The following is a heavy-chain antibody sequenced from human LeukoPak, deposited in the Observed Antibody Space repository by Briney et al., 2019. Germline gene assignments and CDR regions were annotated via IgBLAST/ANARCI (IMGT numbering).Heavy chain of an antibody. Sequence: KLGESLKISCKGSEYSFATYWIGWVRQMPGQGLEWMGIIFPGDSDTRYSPSFQGQVTISADKSISTAYLQWSSLKASDTAIYYCASEYCSGGNCYFDYWDQGTLVTVSS. D-gene: IGHD2-15*01. V-gene: IGHV5-51*01. CDR3: ASEYCSGGNCYFDY. J-gene: IGHJ4*02. CDR1: EYSFATYW. CDR2: IFPGDSDT.